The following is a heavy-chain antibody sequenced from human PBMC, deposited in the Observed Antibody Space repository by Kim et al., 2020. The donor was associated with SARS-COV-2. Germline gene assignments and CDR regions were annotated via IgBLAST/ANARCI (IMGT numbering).Heavy chain of an antibody. Sequence: SETLSLTCAVYGGSFSGYYWSWIRQPPGKGLEWIGEINHSGSTNYNPSLKSRVTISVDTSKNQFSLKLSSVTAADTAVYYCARGGLVYYGSGSSPFDYWGQGALVTVSS. J-gene: IGHJ4*02. CDR3: ARGGLVYYGSGSSPFDY. D-gene: IGHD3-10*01. V-gene: IGHV4-34*01. CDR2: INHSGST. CDR1: GGSFSGYY.